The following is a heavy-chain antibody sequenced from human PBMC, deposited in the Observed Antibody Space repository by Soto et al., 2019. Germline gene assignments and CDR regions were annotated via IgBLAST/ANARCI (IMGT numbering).Heavy chain of an antibody. V-gene: IGHV3-7*01. CDR2: IMQDGSNT. J-gene: IGHJ4*02. CDR1: GFAFSSYA. Sequence: GGSLRLSCAASGFAFSSYAMTWVRQPPGRGLEWVAYIMQDGSNTYYVDSVKGRFTISRDNAKNSLYLQMNSLRAEDTAVYYCARDGTQSFYCSSTSCSPFDYWGQGTLDTVSS. CDR3: ARDGTQSFYCSSTSCSPFDY. D-gene: IGHD2-2*01.